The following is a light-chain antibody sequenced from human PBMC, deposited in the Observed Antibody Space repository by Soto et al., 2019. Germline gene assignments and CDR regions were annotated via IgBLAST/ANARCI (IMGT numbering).Light chain of an antibody. Sequence: EIVMTQSPATLSVSPGERATLSCRASPSVSSNLAWYQQKPVQAPRLLIYGASTRATGIPARFSGSGSGTEFTLTISSLQSEDFAVYYCQQYNNWPLWTFGQGTKLEIK. CDR1: PSVSSN. CDR3: QQYNNWPLWT. CDR2: GAS. V-gene: IGKV3-15*01. J-gene: IGKJ2*02.